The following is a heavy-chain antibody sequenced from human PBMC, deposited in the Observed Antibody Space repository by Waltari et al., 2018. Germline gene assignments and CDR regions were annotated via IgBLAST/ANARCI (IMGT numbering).Heavy chain of an antibody. V-gene: IGHV3-7*04. J-gene: IGHJ4*02. CDR1: RFPFSSSW. Sequence: EVKLVESGGGLVQPGGSLRLSCAASRFPFSSSWMAWVRQAPGKGLEWVANINQDGSVRNYVGSVKGRFTISRDNGENSLFLQMNNLRAEDTALYYCARDAYSHPDYWGQGILVTVSS. CDR2: INQDGSVR. D-gene: IGHD3-16*01. CDR3: ARDAYSHPDY.